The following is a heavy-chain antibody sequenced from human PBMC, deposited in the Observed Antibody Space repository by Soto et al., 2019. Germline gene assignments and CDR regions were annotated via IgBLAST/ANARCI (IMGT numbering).Heavy chain of an antibody. Sequence: WSLRLSCAASGFTVSSNYMSWVRQAPGKGLEWVSVIYSCGSTYYADSVKGRFTISRDNSKNTLYLQMNSLRSEDTAVYYCARLSSSWYYLHYGMDVWGQGTTVTVS. CDR2: IYSCGST. D-gene: IGHD6-13*01. J-gene: IGHJ6*02. V-gene: IGHV3-53*05. CDR3: ARLSSSWYYLHYGMDV. CDR1: GFTVSSNY.